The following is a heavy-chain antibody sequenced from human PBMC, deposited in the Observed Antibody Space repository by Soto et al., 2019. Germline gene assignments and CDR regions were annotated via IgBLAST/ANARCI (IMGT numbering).Heavy chain of an antibody. Sequence: GASVKVSCKASGGTFSSYAISWVRQAPGQGLEWMGGIIPIFGTANYAQKFQGRDTITADESTSTAYKELSSLRSENTAENYCARAPTRGYCGGDCYPPNWYFDLWGRGTLVTVSS. J-gene: IGHJ2*01. CDR3: ARAPTRGYCGGDCYPPNWYFDL. CDR1: GGTFSSYA. V-gene: IGHV1-69*13. CDR2: IIPIFGTA. D-gene: IGHD2-21*02.